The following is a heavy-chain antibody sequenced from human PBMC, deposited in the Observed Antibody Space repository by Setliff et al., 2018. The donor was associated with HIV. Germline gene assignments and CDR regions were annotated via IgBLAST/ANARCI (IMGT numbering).Heavy chain of an antibody. CDR3: ARARITMIGGRLEPYAFDR. V-gene: IGHV4-39*07. CDR2: IYYSGST. CDR1: GGSISSSNYY. Sequence: SETLSLTCTVSGGSISSSNYYWGWIRQPPGKGLEWIGSIYYSGSTNYNPSLKSRVTISVDTSKNQFSLKLRSVTAADTAVYYCARARITMIGGRLEPYAFDRWGQGTMVTVS. D-gene: IGHD3-10*01. J-gene: IGHJ3*01.